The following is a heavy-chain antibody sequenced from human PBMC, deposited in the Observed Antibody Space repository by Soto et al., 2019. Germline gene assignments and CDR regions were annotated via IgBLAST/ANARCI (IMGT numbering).Heavy chain of an antibody. CDR2: ISAYNGNT. V-gene: IGHV1-18*04. J-gene: IGHJ6*02. D-gene: IGHD3-10*01. CDR3: ASALYYYGSGSSLDV. CDR1: GYTFTSYY. Sequence: ASVKVSCKASGYTFTSYYMHWVRQAPGQGLEWMGWISAYNGNTNYAQKLQGRVTMTTDTSTSTAYMELRSLRSDDTAVYYCASALYYYGSGSSLDVWGQGTTVTVSS.